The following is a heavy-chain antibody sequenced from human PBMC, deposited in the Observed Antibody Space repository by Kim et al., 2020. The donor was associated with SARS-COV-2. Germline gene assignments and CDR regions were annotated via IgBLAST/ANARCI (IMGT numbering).Heavy chain of an antibody. CDR2: IRSKAYGGTT. J-gene: IGHJ3*02. D-gene: IGHD6-19*01. CDR3: TRGLMATIVAVAGRAFDI. V-gene: IGHV3-49*04. Sequence: GGSLRLSCTASGFTFGDYAMSWVRQAPGKGLEWVGFIRSKAYGGTTEYAASVKGRFTISRDDSKSIAYLQMNSLKTEDTAVYYCTRGLMATIVAVAGRAFDIWGQGTMVTVSS. CDR1: GFTFGDYA.